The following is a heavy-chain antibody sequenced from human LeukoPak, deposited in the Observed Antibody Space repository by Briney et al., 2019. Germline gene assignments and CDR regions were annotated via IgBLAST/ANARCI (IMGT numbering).Heavy chain of an antibody. Sequence: PSETLSLTCTVSGGSISSSSYYWGWIRQPPGKGLEWIGSIYYSGSTYYNPSLKSRVTISVDTSKNQFSLKLSSVTAADTAVYYCARLHLDGYNTFDPWGQGTLVTVSS. CDR1: GGSISSSSYY. J-gene: IGHJ5*02. V-gene: IGHV4-39*01. CDR2: IYYSGST. CDR3: ARLHLDGYNTFDP. D-gene: IGHD5-24*01.